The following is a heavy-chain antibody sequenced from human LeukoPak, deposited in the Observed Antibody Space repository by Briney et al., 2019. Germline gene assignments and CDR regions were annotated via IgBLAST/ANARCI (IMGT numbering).Heavy chain of an antibody. CDR3: ARVSYWLAFDI. CDR1: GFTVSSNC. Sequence: GGSLRLSCAASGFTVSSNCMSWVRQAPGKGLEWVSVIYSGGSTYYADSVKGRFTISRDNSKNTLYLQMNSLRAEDTAVYYCARVSYWLAFDIWGQGTMVTVSS. D-gene: IGHD1-26*01. V-gene: IGHV3-53*01. CDR2: IYSGGST. J-gene: IGHJ3*02.